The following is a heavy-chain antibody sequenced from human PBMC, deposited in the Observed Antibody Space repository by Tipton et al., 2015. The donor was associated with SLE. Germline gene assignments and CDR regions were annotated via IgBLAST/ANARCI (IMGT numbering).Heavy chain of an antibody. Sequence: GSLRLSCGASTFTLSSYNMNWFRQAPGKGLEWVSSFSVGGNFIHYADSVRGRFTISRDAAKNSLYLQMTSLRAEDTAVYFCARGRRFDARYYYYMDVWGRGTTVTVSS. CDR3: ARGRRFDARYYYYMDV. J-gene: IGHJ6*03. CDR1: TFTLSSYN. CDR2: FSVGGNFI. D-gene: IGHD3-16*01. V-gene: IGHV3-21*01.